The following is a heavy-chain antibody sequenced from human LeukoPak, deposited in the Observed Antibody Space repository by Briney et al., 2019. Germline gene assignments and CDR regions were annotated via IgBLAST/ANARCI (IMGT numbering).Heavy chain of an antibody. V-gene: IGHV3-30*04. D-gene: IGHD2-15*01. CDR3: ARDRRDIVVVVAATFWFDP. CDR2: ISYDGSNK. Sequence: GGSLRLSCAASGFTFSSYAMYRVRQAPGKGLEWVAVISYDGSNKYYADSVKGRFTISRDNSKNTLYLQMNSLRAEDTAVYYCARDRRDIVVVVAATFWFDPWGQGTLVTVSS. J-gene: IGHJ5*02. CDR1: GFTFSSYA.